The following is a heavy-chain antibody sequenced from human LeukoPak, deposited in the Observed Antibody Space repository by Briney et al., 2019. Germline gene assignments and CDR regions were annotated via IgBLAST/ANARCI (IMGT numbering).Heavy chain of an antibody. CDR3: SRELAWGPADY. CDR1: GDSVSSNSAA. Sequence: SQTLSLTCAISGDSVSSNSAAWGWIRQSPSRGLEWLGRTYYRSGWYNDYALSVKSRITINPDTSKSQVSLKLNSVTPEDTAVYYCSRELAWGPADYWGQGALVTVSS. V-gene: IGHV6-1*01. D-gene: IGHD7-27*01. J-gene: IGHJ4*02. CDR2: TYYRSGWYN.